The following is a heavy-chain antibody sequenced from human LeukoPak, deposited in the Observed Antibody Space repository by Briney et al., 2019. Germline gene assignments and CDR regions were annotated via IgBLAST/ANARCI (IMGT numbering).Heavy chain of an antibody. V-gene: IGHV3-7*01. CDR2: IKQDGSEK. Sequence: GGSLRLSCTASGFTFSSNCMMWVRQAPGKGLEWVANIKQDGSEKYYVDSVKGRFTISRDNAKNSLYLQMNSLRAEDTAVYYCASSRFLEWLLNWGQGTLVTVSS. CDR3: ASSRFLEWLLN. CDR1: GFTFSSNC. D-gene: IGHD3-3*01. J-gene: IGHJ4*02.